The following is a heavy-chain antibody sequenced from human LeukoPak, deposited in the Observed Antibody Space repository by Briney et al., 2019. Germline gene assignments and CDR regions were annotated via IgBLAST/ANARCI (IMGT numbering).Heavy chain of an antibody. Sequence: QPGGSLRLSCAASGFTFISYAMSWVPQAPGKELDCVSAISGSGGSTYYADSVKGRFTISRDNSKNTLYLQMNSLRAEDTAVYYCAKVGRSMIVVVDAFDIWGQGTMVTVSS. CDR3: AKVGRSMIVVVDAFDI. CDR1: GFTFISYA. D-gene: IGHD3-22*01. CDR2: ISGSGGST. V-gene: IGHV3-23*01. J-gene: IGHJ3*02.